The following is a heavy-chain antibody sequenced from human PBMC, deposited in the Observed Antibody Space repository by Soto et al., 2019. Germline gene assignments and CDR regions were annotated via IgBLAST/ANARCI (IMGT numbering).Heavy chain of an antibody. CDR1: GYTFTSYW. CDR2: IYPSNSET. Sequence: GESLKISCKASGYTFTSYWIGWVRQMPGKGLEWLGIIYPSNSETRFSPSFQGQVTLSADKSIFTAYLQWSSLKASDTAMYYCARQGYRYDNYSFGYWGQGTLVTVSS. V-gene: IGHV5-51*01. CDR3: ARQGYRYDNYSFGY. D-gene: IGHD3-22*01. J-gene: IGHJ4*02.